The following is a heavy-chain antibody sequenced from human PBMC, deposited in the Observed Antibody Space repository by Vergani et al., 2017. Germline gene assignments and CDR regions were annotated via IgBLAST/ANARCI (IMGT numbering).Heavy chain of an antibody. CDR1: GYTFTSYD. V-gene: IGHV1-46*03. D-gene: IGHD2-15*01. CDR2: IYPSGGT. CDR3: ARDGSGVSPFAMDV. Sequence: QVQLVQSGAEVKKPGASVQVSCKASGYTFTSYDMHWVRQAPGQGLEWMGKIYPSGGTNYAQKFQGRVTMTKDTSTSTVDMELSSLRSEDTAMYYCARDGSGVSPFAMDVGGQGTTVTVSS. J-gene: IGHJ6*02.